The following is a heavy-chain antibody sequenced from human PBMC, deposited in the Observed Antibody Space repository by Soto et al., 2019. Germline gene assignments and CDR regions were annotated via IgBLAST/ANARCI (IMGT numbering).Heavy chain of an antibody. Sequence: EVQLMESGGGVVQPGGSLTLSCAASGFIFDDYGMSWVRQAPGKGLEWVSGVSWNGGSTGYVDSVKGRFTISRDNAKNSQYLQMNKMGAADTALYYCARHPRGCSYGQWDYWGQGIPVTVSS. CDR1: GFIFDDYG. CDR3: ARHPRGCSYGQWDY. V-gene: IGHV3-20*04. D-gene: IGHD5-18*01. CDR2: VSWNGGST. J-gene: IGHJ4*02.